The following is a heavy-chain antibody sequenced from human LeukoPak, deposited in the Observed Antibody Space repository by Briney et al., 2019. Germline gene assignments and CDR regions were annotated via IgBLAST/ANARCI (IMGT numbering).Heavy chain of an antibody. V-gene: IGHV3-23*01. CDR1: GFTFSSYA. Sequence: PGGSLRLSCAASGFTFSSYAMSWVRQAPGKGLEWVSAISGSGGSTYYADSVKGRFTISRDNSKNTLYLQMNSLRAEDTAVYYCAKYLGYCSGGSCYSDAFDIWGQGTMVTVSS. CDR3: AKYLGYCSGGSCYSDAFDI. CDR2: ISGSGGST. J-gene: IGHJ3*02. D-gene: IGHD2-15*01.